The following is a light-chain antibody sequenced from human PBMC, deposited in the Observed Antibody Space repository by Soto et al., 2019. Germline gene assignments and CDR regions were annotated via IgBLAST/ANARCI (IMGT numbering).Light chain of an antibody. V-gene: IGKV2-28*01. J-gene: IGKJ1*01. CDR3: MQPIQAPPT. Sequence: DTVMTQSPLSLPVTPGEPASISCKSSQSLLHSNGYNYVDWYLQKPGQSPQLLISLASNRASGVPDRFNGSGSGTDVTLKISRVEAEDVVVYYCMQPIQAPPTFGQGTKVEIK. CDR1: QSLLHSNGYNY. CDR2: LAS.